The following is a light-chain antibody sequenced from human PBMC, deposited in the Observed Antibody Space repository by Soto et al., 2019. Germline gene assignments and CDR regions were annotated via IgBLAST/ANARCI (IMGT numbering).Light chain of an antibody. V-gene: IGKV3-20*01. Sequence: EIGLTQSPGTLSLSPGERATLSCRASQSVSSSYLAWYQQKPGQAPRLLIYVASNRATGIPDRFSGSGSGTDFTPTIRRLEPEDFAVYYCQQYGSSPPITFGQGTRLQIK. CDR1: QSVSSSY. J-gene: IGKJ5*01. CDR2: VAS. CDR3: QQYGSSPPIT.